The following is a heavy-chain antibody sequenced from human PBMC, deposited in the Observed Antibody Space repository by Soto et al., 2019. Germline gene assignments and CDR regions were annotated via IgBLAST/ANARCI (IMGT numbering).Heavy chain of an antibody. CDR1: GDSFNDYY. J-gene: IGHJ6*03. CDR2: INPNSGVT. D-gene: IGHD5-12*01. CDR3: ARESGGATATLDYYYFYMDV. Sequence: QVQLVQSGAEVRKPGASVTVSCRSSGDSFNDYYIHWVRQAPGQGLEWMGWINPNSGVTKYAQKFQGGVSMTRDTSIRTGYMQLSRLRSDDTAVYYCARESGGATATLDYYYFYMDVWGTGTTVTVSS. V-gene: IGHV1-2*02.